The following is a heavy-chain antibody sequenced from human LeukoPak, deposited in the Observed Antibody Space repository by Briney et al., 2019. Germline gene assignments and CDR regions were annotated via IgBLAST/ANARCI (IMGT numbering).Heavy chain of an antibody. CDR3: ARGSRLSLDY. Sequence: KPSETLSLTCAVYGGSFTDYYWNWIRQFPGKGLEWIGEISHSGNTNCNPSLESRVTISMDTSNYQFSLKLSSVTAADTAVYYCARGSRLSLDYWGQGSLVTVSS. J-gene: IGHJ4*02. CDR1: GGSFTDYY. V-gene: IGHV4-34*01. D-gene: IGHD4/OR15-4a*01. CDR2: ISHSGNT.